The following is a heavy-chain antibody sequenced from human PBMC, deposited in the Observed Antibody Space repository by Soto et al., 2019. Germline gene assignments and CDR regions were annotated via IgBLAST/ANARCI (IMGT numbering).Heavy chain of an antibody. V-gene: IGHV3-33*01. CDR1: GFTFSSYG. CDR3: ARDRIEYSSSPDY. Sequence: GGSLRLACAASGFTFSSYGMHWVRQAPGKGLEWVAVIWYDGSNKYYADSVKGRFTISRDNSKNTLYLQMNSLRAEDTAVYYCARDRIEYSSSPDYWGQGTLVTVSS. D-gene: IGHD6-6*01. J-gene: IGHJ4*02. CDR2: IWYDGSNK.